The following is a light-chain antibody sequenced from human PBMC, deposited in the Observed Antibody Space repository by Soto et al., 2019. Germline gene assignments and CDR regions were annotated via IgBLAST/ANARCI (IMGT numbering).Light chain of an antibody. Sequence: SYVLTQPPSVSVAPGKTATITCRGNNIGNKRVHWYQQRPGRAPVLVIYYDSDRPSGIPERFSGSNSGNTATLTISRVEAGDEADYYCQVWDSSSDHYVFGTGTKLTVL. J-gene: IGLJ1*01. CDR3: QVWDSSSDHYV. CDR1: NIGNKR. CDR2: YDS. V-gene: IGLV3-21*04.